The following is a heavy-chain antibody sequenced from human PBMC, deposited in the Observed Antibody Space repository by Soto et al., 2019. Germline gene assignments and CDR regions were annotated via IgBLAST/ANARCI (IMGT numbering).Heavy chain of an antibody. CDR3: ARVYYIFVVVPAPSHLSYYLDY. Sequence: PGGSLRLSCAASGFTFSSYGMHWVRQAPGKGLEWVAVIWYDGSNKYYADSVKGRFTISRDNSKNTLYLQMNSLRAEDTAVYYCARVYYIFVVVPAPSHLSYYLDYWGQGPLVTVPS. D-gene: IGHD2-2*01. V-gene: IGHV3-33*01. CDR2: IWYDGSNK. CDR1: GFTFSSYG. J-gene: IGHJ4*02.